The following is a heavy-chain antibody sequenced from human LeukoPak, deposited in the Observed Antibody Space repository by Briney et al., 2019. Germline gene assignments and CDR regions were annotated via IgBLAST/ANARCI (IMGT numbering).Heavy chain of an antibody. CDR3: ASMGGVYYYYGMDV. D-gene: IGHD1-26*01. Sequence: SVKVSCKASGGTFSSYAISWVRQAPGQGLEWMGRIIPILGIANYAQKFQGRVTITADKSTSTAYMELSSLRPEDTAVYYCASMGGVYYYYGMDVWGQGTTVTVSS. V-gene: IGHV1-69*04. J-gene: IGHJ6*02. CDR2: IIPILGIA. CDR1: GGTFSSYA.